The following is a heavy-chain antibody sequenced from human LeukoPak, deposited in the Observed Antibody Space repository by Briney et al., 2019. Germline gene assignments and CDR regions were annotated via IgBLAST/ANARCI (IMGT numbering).Heavy chain of an antibody. Sequence: SETLSLTCTVSGYSISTGYYWGWIRPPPGKGLEWIGSMHHTGNSKYNPSLKSRVTMSVDTSKNQFSLNLKSVTAADTAVYYCARGSQFPDPWGQGTLVTVSS. V-gene: IGHV4-38-2*02. CDR1: GYSISTGYY. CDR3: ARGSQFPDP. CDR2: MHHTGNS. D-gene: IGHD2-21*01. J-gene: IGHJ5*02.